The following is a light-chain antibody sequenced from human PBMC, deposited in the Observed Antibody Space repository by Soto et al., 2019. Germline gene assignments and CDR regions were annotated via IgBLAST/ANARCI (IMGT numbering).Light chain of an antibody. V-gene: IGLV3-1*01. Sequence: ELTQPPSVSVSPGQTASITCSGDKLGDKYACWYQQKPGQSPVMVIYQDSKRPSGIPERFSGSNSGNTATLTISGTQAMDEADYYCQAWDSSTGVVFGGGTQLTVL. J-gene: IGLJ2*01. CDR1: KLGDKY. CDR3: QAWDSSTGVV. CDR2: QDS.